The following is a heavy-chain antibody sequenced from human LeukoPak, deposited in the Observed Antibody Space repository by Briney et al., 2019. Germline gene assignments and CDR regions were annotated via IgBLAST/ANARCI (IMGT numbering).Heavy chain of an antibody. V-gene: IGHV3-53*01. J-gene: IGHJ3*02. CDR2: IYSGGST. CDR3: ARDSSGYPDDAFDI. CDR1: GFTVSSNY. D-gene: IGHD3-22*01. Sequence: GGSLRLSCAASGFTVSSNYMNWVRQARGKGLEWVSVIYSGGSTYYADSVKGRFTISRDNSKNTLYLQMNSLRAEDTAVYYCARDSSGYPDDAFDIWGQGTMVTVSS.